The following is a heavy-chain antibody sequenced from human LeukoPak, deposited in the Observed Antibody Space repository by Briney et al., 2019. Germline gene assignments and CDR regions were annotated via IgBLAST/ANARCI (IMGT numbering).Heavy chain of an antibody. D-gene: IGHD3-10*01. CDR2: ISSSSSYI. Sequence: GGSLRLSCAASGFTFSSYSTNWVRQAPGKGLEWVSSISSSSSYIYYADSVKGRFTISRDNAKNSLYLQMNSLRAEDTAVYYCARDSYYGSGSYSFDYWGQGTLVTVSS. CDR1: GFTFSSYS. CDR3: ARDSYYGSGSYSFDY. J-gene: IGHJ4*02. V-gene: IGHV3-21*01.